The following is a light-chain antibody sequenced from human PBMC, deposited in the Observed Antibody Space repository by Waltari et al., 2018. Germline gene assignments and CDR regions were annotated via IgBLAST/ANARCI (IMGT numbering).Light chain of an antibody. CDR1: SDVGGYNY. V-gene: IGLV2-14*03. CDR3: GSYSGTTTYV. CDR2: DVS. J-gene: IGLJ1*01. Sequence: SDVGGYNYVSWYQQHPGKVPKIIIYDVSVRPSGISSRFSGSKSGNTASLTISGLQAEDEADYYCGSYSGTTTYVFGTGTYVTVL.